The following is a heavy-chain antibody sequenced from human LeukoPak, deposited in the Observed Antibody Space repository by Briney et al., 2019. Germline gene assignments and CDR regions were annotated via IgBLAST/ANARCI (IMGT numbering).Heavy chain of an antibody. CDR3: ARHLRSFKRTFDY. J-gene: IGHJ4*02. D-gene: IGHD1-26*01. Sequence: SETLSLTCAVYGGSFSGYYWSWIRQPPGKGLEWIGEINHSGSTTYNPSLKSRVTISVDTSKNQFSLKLSSVTAADTAVYYCARHLRSFKRTFDYWGQGTLVTVSS. CDR1: GGSFSGYY. V-gene: IGHV4-34*01. CDR2: INHSGST.